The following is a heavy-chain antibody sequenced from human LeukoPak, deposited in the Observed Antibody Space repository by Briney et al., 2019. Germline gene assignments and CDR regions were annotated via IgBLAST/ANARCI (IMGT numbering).Heavy chain of an antibody. V-gene: IGHV3-30*18. D-gene: IGHD6-13*01. CDR2: ISYDGSNK. CDR1: GFTFSSYG. Sequence: SGGSLRLSCAASGFTFSSYGMHWVRQAPGKGLEWVAVISYDGSNKYYADSVKGRFTISRDNSKNTLYLQMNSLRAEDTAVYYCAKVKSAAGLWVAFDIWGQGTMVTVSS. J-gene: IGHJ3*02. CDR3: AKVKSAAGLWVAFDI.